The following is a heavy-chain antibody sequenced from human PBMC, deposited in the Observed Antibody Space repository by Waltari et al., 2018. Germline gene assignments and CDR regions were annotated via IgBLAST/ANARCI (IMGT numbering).Heavy chain of an antibody. J-gene: IGHJ4*02. Sequence: EVQLVETGGNLIQPGGSLRLSCAGSGFTVSSAYMRWVRQAPGKGLEWVSVIDRGGATYYGDSVKGRFTISRDNSKNTLYLQMNSLRAEDTAVYYCARVGSCIGGVCSNNWGQGTLVTVSS. V-gene: IGHV3-53*02. CDR3: ARVGSCIGGVCSNN. CDR2: IDRGGAT. CDR1: GFTVSSAY. D-gene: IGHD2-8*02.